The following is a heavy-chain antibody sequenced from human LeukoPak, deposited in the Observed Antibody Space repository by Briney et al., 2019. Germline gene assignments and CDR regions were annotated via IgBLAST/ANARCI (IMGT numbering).Heavy chain of an antibody. Sequence: GGSLRLSCAASGFIVSSNYMSWVRQAPGKGLEWVSVIYGDGSTFYADSVKGRFTISRDNSESTLFLQMDSLTAEDTAVYYCAKTLLWGYNWFDPWGQGTLVTVSS. CDR2: IYGDGST. J-gene: IGHJ5*02. D-gene: IGHD7-27*01. CDR3: AKTLLWGYNWFDP. CDR1: GFIVSSNY. V-gene: IGHV3-53*01.